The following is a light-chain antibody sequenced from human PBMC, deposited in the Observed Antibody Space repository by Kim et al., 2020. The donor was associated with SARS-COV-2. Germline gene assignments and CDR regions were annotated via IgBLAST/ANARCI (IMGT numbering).Light chain of an antibody. CDR3: AAWDDSINGPL. Sequence: GQKVTVSCSGSTSTFATTHVYWYQQSPGTAPKLIIYRNSRRPSGVPDRFSGSKSGTSASLAISGLRSDDAANYYCAAWDDSINGPLFGGGTKVTVL. CDR2: RNS. CDR1: TSTFATTH. J-gene: IGLJ2*01. V-gene: IGLV1-47*01.